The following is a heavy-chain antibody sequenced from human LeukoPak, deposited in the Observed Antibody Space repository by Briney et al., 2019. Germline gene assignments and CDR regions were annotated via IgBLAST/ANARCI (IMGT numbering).Heavy chain of an antibody. D-gene: IGHD6-19*01. V-gene: IGHV3-74*01. CDR1: GFTFTSYW. Sequence: GGSLRLSCAASGFTFTSYWMHWVRQAPGKGLVWVSRINNDGSTTAYADSVKGRFTISRDNAKNTLYLQMNSLRAEDTAVYYCARTYSSFDYWGQGTLVTVSS. J-gene: IGHJ4*02. CDR2: INNDGSTT. CDR3: ARTYSSFDY.